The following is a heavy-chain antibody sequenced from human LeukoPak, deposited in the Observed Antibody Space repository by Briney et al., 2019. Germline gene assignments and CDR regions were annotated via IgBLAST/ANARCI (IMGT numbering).Heavy chain of an antibody. CDR2: ISGGSRNI. Sequence: GGSLRLSCAASGFTFSSYAMNWVRQAPGKGLEWVSSISGGSRNIRYADSVKGRFTTSRDNSQNTLYLQMNSLRAEDTAVYYCARDHDTSWFGYWGQGTLVTVSS. V-gene: IGHV3-23*01. CDR1: GFTFSSYA. D-gene: IGHD2-2*01. CDR3: ARDHDTSWFGY. J-gene: IGHJ5*01.